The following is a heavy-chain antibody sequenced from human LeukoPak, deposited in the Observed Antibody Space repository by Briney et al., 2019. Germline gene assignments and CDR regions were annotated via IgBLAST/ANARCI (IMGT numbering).Heavy chain of an antibody. CDR1: GGSISSYY. CDR3: ARSSEGRYYYDSSGYSYYYYYMDV. CDR2: IYYSGST. J-gene: IGHJ6*03. V-gene: IGHV4-59*01. D-gene: IGHD3-22*01. Sequence: SSETLSLTCTVSGGSISSYYWSWIRQPPGKGLEWIGYIYYSGSTYYNPSLRSRVTISVDTSKNQFSLKLSSVTAADTAVYYCARSSEGRYYYDSSGYSYYYYYMDVWGKGTTVTISS.